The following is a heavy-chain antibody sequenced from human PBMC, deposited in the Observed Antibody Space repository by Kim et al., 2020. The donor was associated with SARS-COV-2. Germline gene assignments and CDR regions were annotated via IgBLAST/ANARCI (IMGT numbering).Heavy chain of an antibody. J-gene: IGHJ4*02. CDR1: GFTFSTSA. CDR3: ATSVGVLDGAHFDY. CDR2: ISYDGSNI. V-gene: IGHV3-30*04. D-gene: IGHD2-15*01. Sequence: GGSLRLSCAASGFTFSTSAMHWVRQAPGKGLEWVALISYDGSNIYYAESVKGRFSISRDNSKNTLYLQMNSLRPEDTAVYYCATSVGVLDGAHFDYWGQG.